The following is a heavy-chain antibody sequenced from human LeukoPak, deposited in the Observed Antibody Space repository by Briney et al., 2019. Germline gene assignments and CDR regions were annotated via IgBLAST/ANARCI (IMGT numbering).Heavy chain of an antibody. V-gene: IGHV4-59*01. CDR3: ARVLLTGKTGYYMDV. Sequence: SETLSLTCTVSDDSISRYYWSWIRQPPGKGLECIGYFFYSGSTNYNPSLKSRVTISVDTSKNQFSLKLTSVTAADTAMYYCARVLLTGKTGYYMDVWGKGTTVTVSS. CDR2: FFYSGST. CDR1: DDSISRYY. J-gene: IGHJ6*03. D-gene: IGHD3-9*01.